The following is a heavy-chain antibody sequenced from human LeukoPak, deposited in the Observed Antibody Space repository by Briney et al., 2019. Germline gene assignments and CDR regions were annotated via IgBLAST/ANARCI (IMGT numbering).Heavy chain of an antibody. CDR3: AKDGRYSSSWYEAPHFDY. D-gene: IGHD6-13*01. CDR2: ISGSGGST. CDR1: GFTFSSYA. V-gene: IGHV3-23*01. J-gene: IGHJ4*02. Sequence: PGGSLRLSCAASGFTFSSYAMSWVRQAPGKGLEWVSAISGSGGSTYYADSVKGRFTISRDNSKNTLYLQMNSLRAEDTAVYYCAKDGRYSSSWYEAPHFDYWGQGTLVTVSS.